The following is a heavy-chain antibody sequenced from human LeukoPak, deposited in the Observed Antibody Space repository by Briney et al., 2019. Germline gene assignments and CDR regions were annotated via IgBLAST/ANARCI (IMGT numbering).Heavy chain of an antibody. V-gene: IGHV3-30*04. CDR3: ARALSSSWYLVDY. CDR2: ISYDGSNK. Sequence: GGSLRLSCAASGFTFSSYAMHWVRQAPGKGLEWVAVISYDGSNKYYADSVKGRFTISRDNSKNTLYLQMNSLRAEDTAVYYCARALSSSWYLVDYWGQGTLVTVSS. CDR1: GFTFSSYA. J-gene: IGHJ4*02. D-gene: IGHD6-13*01.